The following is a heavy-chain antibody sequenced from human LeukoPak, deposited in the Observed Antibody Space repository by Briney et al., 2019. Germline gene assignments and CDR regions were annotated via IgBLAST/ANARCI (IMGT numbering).Heavy chain of an antibody. CDR2: IWYDGSNK. Sequence: GGSLRLSCAASGFTFRSYGMHWVRQAPGKGLEWVAVIWYDGSNKYYADSVKGRFTISRDNSKNTLYLQMNSLRAEDTAVYYCARDRSTYYYGSGSYNGLDYWGQGTLVTVSS. CDR3: ARDRSTYYYGSGSYNGLDY. D-gene: IGHD3-10*01. V-gene: IGHV3-33*01. CDR1: GFTFRSYG. J-gene: IGHJ4*02.